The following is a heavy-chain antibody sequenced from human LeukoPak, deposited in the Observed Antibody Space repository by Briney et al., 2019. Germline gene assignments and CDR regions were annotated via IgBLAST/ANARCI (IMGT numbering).Heavy chain of an antibody. J-gene: IGHJ6*02. V-gene: IGHV3-66*01. CDR1: GFTVSSNY. D-gene: IGHD3-3*01. CDR2: IYSGGST. Sequence: GGSLRLSCAASGFTVSSNYMSWVRQAPGKGLEWVSVIYSGGSTYYADSVKGRFTISRDNSKNTLYLQMNSLRAEDTAVYYCARDYDTGYGMDVWGQGTTVTVSS. CDR3: ARDYDTGYGMDV.